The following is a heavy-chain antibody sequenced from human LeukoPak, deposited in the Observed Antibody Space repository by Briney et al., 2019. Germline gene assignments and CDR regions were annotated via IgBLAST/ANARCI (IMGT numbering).Heavy chain of an antibody. CDR2: IYYSWST. J-gene: IGHJ4*02. CDR1: GGSFSGYY. D-gene: IGHD1-1*01. CDR3: ARGLERHFDY. V-gene: IGHV4-34*01. Sequence: SETLSLTCAVYGGSFSGYYWSWIRQPPGKGLEWIGYIYYSWSTYYNPSLKSRVTISVDTSKNQFSLKLSSVTAADTAVYYCARGLERHFDYWGQGTLVTVSS.